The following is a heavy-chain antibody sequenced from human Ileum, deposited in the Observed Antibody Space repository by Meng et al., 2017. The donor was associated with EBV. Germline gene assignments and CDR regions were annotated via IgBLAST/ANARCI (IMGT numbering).Heavy chain of an antibody. J-gene: IGHJ4*02. Sequence: GEDQGSGPGPVKPPGTLPLPCLVSGDSISSDIWWSWVRQPPGKGLEWIGEVYHRGDTNYNPSLKSRVDISVDKSKNQFYLSLFSVTAADTAVYYCGRDQGRELINHWGQGTLVTVSS. V-gene: IGHV4-4*03. CDR2: VYHRGDT. D-gene: IGHD1-7*01. CDR3: GRDQGRELINH. CDR1: GDSISSDIW.